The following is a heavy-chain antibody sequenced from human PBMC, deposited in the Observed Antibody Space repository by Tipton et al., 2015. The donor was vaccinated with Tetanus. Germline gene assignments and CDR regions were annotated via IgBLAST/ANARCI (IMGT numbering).Heavy chain of an antibody. V-gene: IGHV4-59*01. J-gene: IGHJ5*02. Sequence: GLVKPSETLSLTCTVSGGSISSYYWSWIRQPPGKGLEWIGYIYYSGSTNYNPSLKSRVTISVDTSKNQFSLNLSSVTAADTAVYYCASSHYDFWSGYLNWFDPWGQGTLVTVSS. CDR2: IYYSGST. CDR3: ASSHYDFWSGYLNWFDP. D-gene: IGHD3-3*01. CDR1: GGSISSYY.